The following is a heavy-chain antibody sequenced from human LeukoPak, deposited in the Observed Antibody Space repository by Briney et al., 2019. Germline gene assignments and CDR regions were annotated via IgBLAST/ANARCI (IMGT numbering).Heavy chain of an antibody. CDR3: AKPASDSSLFDY. CDR2: IRYDGSNK. Sequence: PGGSLRLSCAASGFTFSSYGMHWVRQAPGKGLEWVAFIRYDGSNKYYADSVKGRFTISRDNSKNTLYLQMNSLRAEDTAVYYCAKPASDSSLFDYWGQGTLVTVSS. CDR1: GFTFSSYG. V-gene: IGHV3-30*02. J-gene: IGHJ4*02. D-gene: IGHD3-22*01.